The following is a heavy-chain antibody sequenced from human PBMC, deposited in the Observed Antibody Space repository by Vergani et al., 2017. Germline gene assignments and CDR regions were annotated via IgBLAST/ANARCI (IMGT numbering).Heavy chain of an antibody. Sequence: QVQLVQSGAEVKKPGSSVKVSCKASGGTFSSYAISWVRQAPGQGLEWMGWIIPIFGTANYAQKFQGRVTITADESTSTAYMELISLRAEDTAVYYCAISDEGGTRLVRGAFDIWGQGTMVTVSS. J-gene: IGHJ3*02. D-gene: IGHD6-13*01. CDR3: AISDEGGTRLVRGAFDI. CDR1: GGTFSSYA. V-gene: IGHV1-69*13. CDR2: IIPIFGTA.